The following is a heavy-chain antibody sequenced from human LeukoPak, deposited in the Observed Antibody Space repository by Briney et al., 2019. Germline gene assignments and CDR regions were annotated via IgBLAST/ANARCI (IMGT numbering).Heavy chain of an antibody. CDR2: IYYNGNT. CDR1: GGSISSQY. Sequence: SETLSLTCTVSGGSISSQYWSWIRQPPGKGLEWIGFIYYNGNTYYNPSFEGRVTISVDTSKKQFSLKLSSVTAADTAMYYCARTQTLSYDSSGSYYNWFDPWGQGTLVTVSS. D-gene: IGHD3-22*01. J-gene: IGHJ5*02. CDR3: ARTQTLSYDSSGSYYNWFDP. V-gene: IGHV4-59*11.